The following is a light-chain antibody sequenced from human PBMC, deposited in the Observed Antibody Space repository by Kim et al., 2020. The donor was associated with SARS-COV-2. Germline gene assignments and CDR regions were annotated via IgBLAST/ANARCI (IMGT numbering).Light chain of an antibody. CDR2: FDD. J-gene: IGLJ2*01. V-gene: IGLV3-21*01. CDR1: NIDDKS. Sequence: GKTAGISCGGDNIDDKSVHWYRKNQGHAAVVVMCFDDDQPSGIPNRFSVCNSGNTDTLATSRVDGGYEADYDCQVLEAGRDHRLVFGGGTQLTVL. CDR3: QVLEAGRDHRLV.